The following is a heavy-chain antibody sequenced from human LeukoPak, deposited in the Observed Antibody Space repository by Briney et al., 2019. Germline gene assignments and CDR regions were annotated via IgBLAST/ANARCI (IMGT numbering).Heavy chain of an antibody. Sequence: SXXVSCKASGGTFSSYAISWVRQAPGQGLEWMGGIIPIFGTANYAQKFQGRVTITADESTSTAYMELSSLRSEDTAVYYCARVNVYYDFRSGYLGPWGQGTLVTVSS. J-gene: IGHJ5*02. CDR2: IIPIFGTA. CDR3: ARVNVYYDFRSGYLGP. D-gene: IGHD3-3*01. CDR1: GGTFSSYA. V-gene: IGHV1-69*01.